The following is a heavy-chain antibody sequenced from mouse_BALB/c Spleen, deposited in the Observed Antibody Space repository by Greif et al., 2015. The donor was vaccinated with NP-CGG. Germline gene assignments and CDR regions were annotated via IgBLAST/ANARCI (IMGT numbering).Heavy chain of an antibody. J-gene: IGHJ4*01. CDR1: GFNIKDTY. D-gene: IGHD1-1*01. CDR3: ARDYGPYPDYYAMDY. Sequence: DVKLQESGAELVKPGASVKLSCTASGFNIKDTYMHWVKQRPEQGLEWIGRIDPANGNTKYDPKFQGKATITADTSSNTAYLQLSSLTSEDTAVNYCARDYGPYPDYYAMDYWGQGTSVTVSS. CDR2: IDPANGNT. V-gene: IGHV14-3*02.